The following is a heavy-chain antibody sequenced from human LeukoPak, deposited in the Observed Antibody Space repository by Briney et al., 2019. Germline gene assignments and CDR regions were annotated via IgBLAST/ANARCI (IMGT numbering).Heavy chain of an antibody. CDR1: GGTFNSYA. V-gene: IGHV1-69*13. Sequence: SVKVSCKASGGTFNSYAINWVRQAPGQGLEWVGRLIPLFGTPNYAQKFQGKVTITADESTSTFYMDLSGLRSEDTAVYYCAHATQRLPTIMIDAFDIWGQGTRVTVSS. D-gene: IGHD5-24*01. CDR2: LIPLFGTP. J-gene: IGHJ3*02. CDR3: AHATQRLPTIMIDAFDI.